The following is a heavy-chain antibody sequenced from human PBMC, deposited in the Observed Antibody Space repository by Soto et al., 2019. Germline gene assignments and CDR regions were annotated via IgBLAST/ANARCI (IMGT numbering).Heavy chain of an antibody. Sequence: ASVKVSCKVSGYTLTELSMHWVRQAPGKGLEWMGGFDPEDGETIYAQKFQGRVTMTEDTSTDTAYMELSSLRSEDTAVYYCATAFRFLEGGGWFDPWGQGTLVTVSS. CDR3: ATAFRFLEGGGWFDP. CDR2: FDPEDGET. J-gene: IGHJ5*02. CDR1: GYTLTELS. D-gene: IGHD3-3*01. V-gene: IGHV1-24*01.